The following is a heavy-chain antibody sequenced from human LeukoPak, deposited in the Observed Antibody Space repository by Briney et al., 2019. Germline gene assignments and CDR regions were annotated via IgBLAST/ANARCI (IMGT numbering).Heavy chain of an antibody. Sequence: PGGSLRLSCAASGFTFSGSAMHWVRQASGKGLEGVGRIRSKANGYTTAYGASVKGRFTISRDDSQRATYVQMNSLKIEDTAVYYCTRLAGGDAFDIWGPGTMVTVSS. CDR2: IRSKANGYTT. D-gene: IGHD2-15*01. V-gene: IGHV3-73*01. J-gene: IGHJ3*02. CDR1: GFTFSGSA. CDR3: TRLAGGDAFDI.